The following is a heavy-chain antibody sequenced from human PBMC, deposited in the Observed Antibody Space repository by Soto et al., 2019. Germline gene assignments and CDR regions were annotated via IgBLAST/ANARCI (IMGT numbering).Heavy chain of an antibody. CDR1: GYSLTSGYH. D-gene: IGHD6-6*01. CDR2: IYHSGTT. CDR3: VRVYGRSSCFFDS. V-gene: IGHV4-38-2*01. Sequence: PSETLSLTCGVSGYSLTSGYHWGWIRQPPGKGLEWIGTIYHSGTTYYNPSLMSRVTMSVDTSKNQFSLKVTSATAADTAVYFCVRVYGRSSCFFDSWGQGTRVTVSS. J-gene: IGHJ4*02.